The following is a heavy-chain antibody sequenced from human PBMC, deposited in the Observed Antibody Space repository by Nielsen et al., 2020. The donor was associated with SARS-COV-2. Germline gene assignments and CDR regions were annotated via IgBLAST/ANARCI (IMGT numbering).Heavy chain of an antibody. CDR1: GGSISSYY. D-gene: IGHD6-19*01. CDR3: ARLGYSSGWYDLEYFQH. CDR2: IYYSGST. V-gene: IGHV4-59*08. Sequence: SETLSLTCTVSGGSISSYYWSWIRQPPGKGLEWIGYIYYSGSTNYNPSLKSRVTISVDKSKNQFSLKLSSVTAADTAVYYCARLGYSSGWYDLEYFQHWGQGTLVTVSS. J-gene: IGHJ1*01.